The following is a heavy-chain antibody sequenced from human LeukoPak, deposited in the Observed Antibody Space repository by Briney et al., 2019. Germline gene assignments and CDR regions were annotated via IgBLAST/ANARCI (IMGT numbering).Heavy chain of an antibody. CDR1: GDSISSGRNY. V-gene: IGHV4-39*01. CDR2: IYSSGNT. J-gene: IGHJ4*02. Sequence: PSETLSLTCSVSGDSISSGRNYWGWIRQSPGKGLEWIASIYSSGNTHSNPSLKSRVSISVDTSKNQVSLKLYSVTASDAAIYYCARHLSGTTMSHYFDFWGQGTLVAVSS. D-gene: IGHD1-1*01. CDR3: ARHLSGTTMSHYFDF.